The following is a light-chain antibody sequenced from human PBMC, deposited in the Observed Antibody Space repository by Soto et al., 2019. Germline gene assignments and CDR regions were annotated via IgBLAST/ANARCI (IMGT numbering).Light chain of an antibody. CDR3: QQYNSYSSPWT. CDR2: DAS. CDR1: QSISSW. V-gene: IGKV1-5*01. Sequence: DIQMTQSPSTLSASVGDRVTITCRAIQSISSWLAWYQQKPGKAPKLLIYDASSLESGVPSRFSGSGSGTEFTLTISSLQPDDFATYYCQQYNSYSSPWTFGQGTKVDI. J-gene: IGKJ1*01.